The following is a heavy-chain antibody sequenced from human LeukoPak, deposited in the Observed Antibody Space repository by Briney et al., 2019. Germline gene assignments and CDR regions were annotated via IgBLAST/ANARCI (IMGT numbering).Heavy chain of an antibody. Sequence: SVKVSCTASGGTFSSYAISWVRQAPGQGLEWMGRIIPILGIANYAQKFQGRVTITADKSTCTAYMELSSLRSEDTAVYYCARGSYDVYGMDVWGQGTTVTVSS. V-gene: IGHV1-69*04. CDR3: ARGSYDVYGMDV. D-gene: IGHD3-10*01. CDR1: GGTFSSYA. CDR2: IIPILGIA. J-gene: IGHJ6*02.